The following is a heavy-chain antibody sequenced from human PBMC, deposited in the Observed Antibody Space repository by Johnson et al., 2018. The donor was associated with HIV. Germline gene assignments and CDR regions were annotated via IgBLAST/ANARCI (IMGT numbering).Heavy chain of an antibody. CDR2: IYSGGTT. CDR1: GFTVSSKY. Sequence: VQLVESGGGLIQPGGSLRLSCAASGFTVSSKYMSWVRQAPGKGLEWVSVIYSGGTTYYADSVKGRFTISRDNSKNTLYLQMNSLRAEDTAVYYCARESANSGRYSGAFDIWGQGTMVTVSS. D-gene: IGHD1-26*01. V-gene: IGHV3-53*01. J-gene: IGHJ3*02. CDR3: ARESANSGRYSGAFDI.